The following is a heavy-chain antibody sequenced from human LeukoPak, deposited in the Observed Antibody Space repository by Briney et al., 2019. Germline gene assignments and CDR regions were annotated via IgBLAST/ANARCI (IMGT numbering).Heavy chain of an antibody. V-gene: IGHV4-39*01. CDR2: IYYSVST. CDR3: ARRTDYGDGGNWFDP. D-gene: IGHD4-17*01. CDR1: GGSISSSSYY. J-gene: IGHJ5*02. Sequence: SETLSLTCTVSGGSISSSSYYWGWIRQPPFKGLEWFGSIYYSVSTYYNPSLKSRVTISVDTSKNQFSLKLSSVTAADTAVYYCARRTDYGDGGNWFDPWGQGTLVTVSS.